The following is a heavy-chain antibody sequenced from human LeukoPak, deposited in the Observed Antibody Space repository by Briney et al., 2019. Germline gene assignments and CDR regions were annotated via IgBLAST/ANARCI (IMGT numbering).Heavy chain of an antibody. CDR3: AKEIFSGLLYIDY. Sequence: GGSLRLSCAASGFTFSSSSISWVRQAPGQGLEWVSAITVAVGSTHYADSVMGRFTISSDNSTNTVYLQMNSLRPEEVAVYYCAKEIFSGLLYIDYWGQGTLVTVSS. CDR2: ITVAVGST. V-gene: IGHV3-23*01. CDR1: GFTFSSSS. D-gene: IGHD5-12*01. J-gene: IGHJ4*02.